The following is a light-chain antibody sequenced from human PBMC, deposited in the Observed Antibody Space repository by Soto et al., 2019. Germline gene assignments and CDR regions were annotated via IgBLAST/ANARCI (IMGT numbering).Light chain of an antibody. CDR2: GAS. CDR1: QSVSSY. V-gene: IGKV3-11*01. CDR3: QQRSNWPPYT. Sequence: EIVLTQSPATLSLSPGERATLSCRASQSVSSYLAWYQHKPGQAPRLLIYGASNRATGIPARFSGSGSGTDLTLTISSLEPEDFAVYYCQQRSNWPPYTFGQGTKLEIK. J-gene: IGKJ2*01.